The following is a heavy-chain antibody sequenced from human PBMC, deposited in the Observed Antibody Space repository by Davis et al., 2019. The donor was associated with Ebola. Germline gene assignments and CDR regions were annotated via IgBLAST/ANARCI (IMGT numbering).Heavy chain of an antibody. CDR1: GFTFSSYG. CDR2: ISYDGSNK. V-gene: IGHV3-30*18. D-gene: IGHD3-22*01. J-gene: IGHJ4*02. CDR3: ANAENYYDSSGYYSYYFDY. Sequence: GESLKISCAASGFTFSSYGMHWVRQAPGKGLEWVAVISYDGSNKYYADSAKGRFTISRDNSKNTLYLQMNSLRAEDTAVYCCANAENYYDSSGYYSYYFDYWGQGTLVTVSS.